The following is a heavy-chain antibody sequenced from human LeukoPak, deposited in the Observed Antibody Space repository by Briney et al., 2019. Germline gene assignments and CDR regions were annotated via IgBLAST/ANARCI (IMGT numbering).Heavy chain of an antibody. CDR3: ARTHCGGGSCDTFDP. CDR2: INHSGST. D-gene: IGHD2-21*01. CDR1: GGSFSGYY. J-gene: IGHJ5*02. Sequence: PSETLSLTCAVYGGSFSGYYWSWIRQPPGKGLEWIGEINHSGSTNYNPSLKSRVTISVDTSKNQISLKLSSVTAADTAVYYCARTHCGGGSCDTFDPWGQGTLVTVSS. V-gene: IGHV4-34*01.